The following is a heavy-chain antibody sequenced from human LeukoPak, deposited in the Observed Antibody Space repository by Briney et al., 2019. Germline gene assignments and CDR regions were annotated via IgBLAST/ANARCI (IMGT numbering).Heavy chain of an antibody. J-gene: IGHJ6*03. D-gene: IGHD3-10*01. Sequence: GGSLRLSCAASGFTFSSYAMSWVRQAPGKGLGWVSGISGSGGSTYYADSVKGRFTISRDSSKNTLYLQMNSLRAEDTAIYYCARGGSGAPYYSYYMDVWGKGTTVTVSS. CDR2: ISGSGGST. V-gene: IGHV3-23*01. CDR3: ARGGSGAPYYSYYMDV. CDR1: GFTFSSYA.